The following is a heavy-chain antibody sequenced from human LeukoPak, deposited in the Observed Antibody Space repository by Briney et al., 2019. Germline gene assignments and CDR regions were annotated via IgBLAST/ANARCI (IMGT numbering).Heavy chain of an antibody. CDR3: ARDDGAAAGTIGIFDY. D-gene: IGHD6-13*01. CDR1: GYTFTGYY. J-gene: IGHJ4*02. V-gene: IGHV1-2*02. CDR2: INPNSGGT. Sequence: ASVKVSCKDSGYTFTGYYMHWVRQAPGQGLEWMGWINPNSGGTNYAQKFQGRVTMTRDTSISTAYMELSRLRSDDTAVYYCARDDGAAAGTIGIFDYWGQGTLVTVSS.